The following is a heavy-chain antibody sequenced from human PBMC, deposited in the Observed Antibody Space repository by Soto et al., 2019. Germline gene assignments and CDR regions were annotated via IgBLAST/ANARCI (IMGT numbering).Heavy chain of an antibody. CDR1: RYIFTNYG. CDR2: ITTYNGNT. Sequence: QVQLVQSGVEVREPGASVKVSCKAVRYIFTNYGVSWVRQAPGQGLEWLGWITTYNGNTEYVQKYQGRVTMTTDASTITAYMKLGSMRSDDTAIYYCARALTEYGMDVWGQGTTVTVSS. CDR3: ARALTEYGMDV. V-gene: IGHV1-18*01. J-gene: IGHJ6*02.